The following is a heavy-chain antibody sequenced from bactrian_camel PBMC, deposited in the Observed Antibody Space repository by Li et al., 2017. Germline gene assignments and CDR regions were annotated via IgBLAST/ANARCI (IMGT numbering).Heavy chain of an antibody. CDR3: AADLVTDEPSLVEREYYY. CDR1: GYTLPMN. J-gene: IGHJ4*01. CDR2: IAGDGRT. Sequence: HVQLVESGGGSVQAGESLRLSCVASGYTLPMNMGWFRRLPGQGREGVAAIAGDGRTDYADSVKGRFTISRDGAKNIIALQMHSLKPEDTATYYCAADLVTDEPSLVEREYYYWGQGTQVTVS. V-gene: IGHV3S53*01. D-gene: IGHD1*01.